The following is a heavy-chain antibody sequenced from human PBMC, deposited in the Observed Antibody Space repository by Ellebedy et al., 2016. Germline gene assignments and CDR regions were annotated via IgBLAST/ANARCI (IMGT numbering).Heavy chain of an antibody. CDR2: INPNSGGT. D-gene: IGHD6-19*01. V-gene: IGHV1-2*04. J-gene: IGHJ4*02. CDR3: ARESRRAVAGPYFDY. CDR1: GYTFTGYY. Sequence: ASVKVSCKASGYTFTGYYMHWVRQAPGQGLEWMGWINPNSGGTNYAQKFQGWVTMTRDTSISTAYMELSRLRSDDTAVYYCARESRRAVAGPYFDYWGQGTLVTVSS.